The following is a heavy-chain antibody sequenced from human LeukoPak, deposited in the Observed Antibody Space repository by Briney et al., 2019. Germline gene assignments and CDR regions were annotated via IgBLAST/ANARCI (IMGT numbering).Heavy chain of an antibody. V-gene: IGHV3-23*01. CDR1: GLTFSSYS. D-gene: IGHD1-1*01. J-gene: IGHJ5*02. CDR2: ISGSGGST. Sequence: PGGSLRLSCAASGLTFSSYSMNWVRQAPGKGLEWVSAISGSGGSTYYADSVKGRFTISRDNSKNTLYLQMNSLRAEDTAVYYCAKATTGTAPINWFDPWGQGTLVTVSS. CDR3: AKATTGTAPINWFDP.